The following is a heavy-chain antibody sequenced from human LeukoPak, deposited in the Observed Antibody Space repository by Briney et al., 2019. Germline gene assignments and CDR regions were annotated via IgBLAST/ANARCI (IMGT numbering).Heavy chain of an antibody. CDR1: GFTVSSNY. J-gene: IGHJ4*02. V-gene: IGHV3-53*01. D-gene: IGHD3-9*01. Sequence: GGSLRLSCAASGFTVSSNYMSWVRQAPGKGLEWVSVIYSGGSTYYAGSVKGRFTISRDNSKNTLYLQMNSLRAEDTAVYYCATRGDILTGYPYYFDYWGQGTLVTVSS. CDR2: IYSGGST. CDR3: ATRGDILTGYPYYFDY.